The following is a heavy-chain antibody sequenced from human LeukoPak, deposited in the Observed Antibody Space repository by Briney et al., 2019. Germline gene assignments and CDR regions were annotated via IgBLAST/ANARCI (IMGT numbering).Heavy chain of an antibody. V-gene: IGHV3-48*03. CDR3: ARDLDGGNSFDY. CDR1: GFTFSNYE. D-gene: IGHD4-23*01. CDR2: ISSSGRTI. J-gene: IGHJ4*02. Sequence: PGGPLRLSCAPSGFTFSNYEMNWVRQAPGKGLEWVSYISSSGRTIYYADSVKGRFTISRDNAKNSLYLQMNNLRAEDTAIYYWARDLDGGNSFDYWGQGTLVTVSS.